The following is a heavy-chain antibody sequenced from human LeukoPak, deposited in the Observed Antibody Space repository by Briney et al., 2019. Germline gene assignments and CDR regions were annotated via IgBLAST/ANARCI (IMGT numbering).Heavy chain of an antibody. J-gene: IGHJ5*02. D-gene: IGHD6-13*01. CDR1: GGTFSSYA. V-gene: IGHV1-69*13. CDR3: AGRRIAAAGNWFDP. CDR2: IIPIFGTA. Sequence: ASVKVSCKASGGTFSSYAISWVRQAPGQGLEWMGGIIPIFGTANYAQKFQGRVTITADESTSTAYMELSSLRSEDTAVYYCAGRRIAAAGNWFDPWGQGTLVTVSS.